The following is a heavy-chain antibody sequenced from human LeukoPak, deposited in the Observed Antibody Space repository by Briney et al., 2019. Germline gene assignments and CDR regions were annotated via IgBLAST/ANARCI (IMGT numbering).Heavy chain of an antibody. V-gene: IGHV4-34*01. CDR3: ARDTRGFDY. CDR2: LNHSGST. J-gene: IGHJ4*02. Sequence: SETLSLTCAVYGGSFSGYYWAWIRQPPGKGLEWIGELNHSGSTKYNPSLKSRVTISEDTSKNQFSLKLSSVTAADTAVYYCARDTRGFDYWGQGTLVTVSS. D-gene: IGHD2-2*02. CDR1: GGSFSGYY.